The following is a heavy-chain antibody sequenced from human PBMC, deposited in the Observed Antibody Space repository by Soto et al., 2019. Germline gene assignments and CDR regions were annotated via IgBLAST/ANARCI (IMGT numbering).Heavy chain of an antibody. V-gene: IGHV6-1*01. Sequence: SQTLSLTCVISGDSVSSNSAAWNWIRQSPSRGLEWLGRTYYRSKWYNDYAVSVKSRITINADTSKNQFSLHLNSVTPEDTAVYFFARDEDDYAVLTYWGQGTQVTVSS. D-gene: IGHD3-9*01. CDR3: ARDEDDYAVLTY. CDR1: GDSVSSNSAA. J-gene: IGHJ4*02. CDR2: TYYRSKWYN.